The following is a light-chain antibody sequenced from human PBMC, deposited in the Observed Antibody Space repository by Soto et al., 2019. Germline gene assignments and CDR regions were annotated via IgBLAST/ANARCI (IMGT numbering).Light chain of an antibody. J-gene: IGLJ1*01. Sequence: QSVLTQPASVSGSPGQSITTSCTGTSSDVGGYNYVSWYQQHQGKAPQLIIYEVSNRPSAVSNRFSGSKSGNTASLTISGLQTEDEADYHCSSYTSSSILYVFGTGTKVTVL. V-gene: IGLV2-14*01. CDR1: SSDVGGYNY. CDR2: EVS. CDR3: SSYTSSSILYV.